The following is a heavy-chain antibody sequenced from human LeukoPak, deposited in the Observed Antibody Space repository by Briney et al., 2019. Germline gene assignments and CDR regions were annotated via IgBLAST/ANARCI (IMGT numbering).Heavy chain of an antibody. CDR2: ISTSGTYT. CDR1: GFTFSDHY. CDR3: ARGHYGLDV. Sequence: GGSLRLSCAASGFTFSDHYMSWIRQVPGKGLEWVSYISTSGTYTNYADSVKGRFTISRDNAKNSLYLQMNSLRAEDTVVYYCARGHYGLDVWGQGTTVTVSS. J-gene: IGHJ6*02. V-gene: IGHV3-11*03.